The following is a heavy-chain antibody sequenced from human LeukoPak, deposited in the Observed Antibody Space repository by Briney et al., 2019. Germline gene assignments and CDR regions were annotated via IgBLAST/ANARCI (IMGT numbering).Heavy chain of an antibody. D-gene: IGHD6-13*01. CDR3: AKEGQQQLVPNYYYMDV. CDR2: IWCDGSNK. V-gene: IGHV3-33*06. CDR1: GFTFSSYG. J-gene: IGHJ6*03. Sequence: GGSLRLSCAASGFTFSSYGMHWVRQAPGKGLEWVAVIWCDGSNKYYADSVKGRFTISRDNSKNTLYLQMNSLRAEDTAVYYCAKEGQQQLVPNYYYMDVWGKGTTVTVSS.